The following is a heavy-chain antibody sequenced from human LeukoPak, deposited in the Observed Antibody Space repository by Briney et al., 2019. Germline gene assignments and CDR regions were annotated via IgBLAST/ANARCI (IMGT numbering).Heavy chain of an antibody. V-gene: IGHV3-33*01. CDR1: GFTFSSYG. CDR2: IWYDGSNK. Sequence: GGSLRLSCAASGFTFSSYGMHWVRQAPGKGLEWVAVIWYDGSNKYYADSVKGRVTISRDNSKNTLYLQMNSLRAEDTAVYYCARGGGVRGVNYFDYWGQGTLVTVSS. CDR3: ARGGGVRGVNYFDY. D-gene: IGHD3-10*02. J-gene: IGHJ4*02.